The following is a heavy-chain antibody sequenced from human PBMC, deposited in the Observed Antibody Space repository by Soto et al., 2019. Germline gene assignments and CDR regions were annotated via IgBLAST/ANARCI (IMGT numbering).Heavy chain of an antibody. J-gene: IGHJ5*02. CDR1: VGSFNGYY. CDR2: INHTGGT. CDR3: ATRITVFGLLIPPFDP. Sequence: PSETLSLTCAVYVGSFNGYYWNWIRQPPGKGLEWIGEINHTGGTHYNPSLKSRVTMSVDTSKNQFSLRLSSVTAADTAIYYCATRITVFGLLIPPFDPWGQGTQVTVS. V-gene: IGHV4-34*01. D-gene: IGHD3-3*01.